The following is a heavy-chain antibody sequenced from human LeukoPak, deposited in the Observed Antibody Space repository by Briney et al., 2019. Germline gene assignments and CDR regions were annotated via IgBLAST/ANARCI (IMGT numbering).Heavy chain of an antibody. CDR1: GGSISTYY. D-gene: IGHD1-14*01. CDR2: INHTGTT. CDR3: ARGAADRTTYYHYIDV. Sequence: SETLSLTCTVSGGSISTYYWNWIRQSPGKGLEWIGEINHTGTTNYNPSLKSRGTISVDTSKNQFSLKLTSVTAADTAVYYCARGAADRTTYYHYIDVWGNGTAVTVSS. V-gene: IGHV4-34*01. J-gene: IGHJ6*03.